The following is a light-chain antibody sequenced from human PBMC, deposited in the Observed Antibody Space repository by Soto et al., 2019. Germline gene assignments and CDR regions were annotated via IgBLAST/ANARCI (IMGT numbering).Light chain of an antibody. J-gene: IGLJ2*01. CDR2: QDS. CDR3: QAWDSSTSVV. CDR1: KLGDKY. V-gene: IGLV3-1*01. Sequence: SYELTQPPSVSVSPGPTASITCSGDKLGDKYACWYQQKPGQSPVLVIYQDSKRPSGIPERFSGSNSGNTATLTISGTQAMDEADYYCQAWDSSTSVVFGGGIKVTAL.